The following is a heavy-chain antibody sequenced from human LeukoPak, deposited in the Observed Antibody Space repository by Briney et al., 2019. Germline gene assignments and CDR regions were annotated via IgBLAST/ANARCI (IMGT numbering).Heavy chain of an antibody. CDR2: FDPEDGET. CDR3: AGWPMVRGVIRSFDY. V-gene: IGHV1-24*01. CDR1: GYTLTELS. D-gene: IGHD3-10*01. J-gene: IGHJ4*02. Sequence: ASVKVSCKVSGYTLTELSMHWVRQARGKGLEWMGGFDPEDGETIYAQKFQGRVTMTEDTSTDTAYMELSSLRSEDTAVYYCAGWPMVRGVIRSFDYWGQGTLVTVSS.